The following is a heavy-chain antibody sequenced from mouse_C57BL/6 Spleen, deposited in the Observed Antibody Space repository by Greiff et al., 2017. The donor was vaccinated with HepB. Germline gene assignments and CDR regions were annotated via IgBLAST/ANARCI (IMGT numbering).Heavy chain of an antibody. CDR1: GYAFSSYW. J-gene: IGHJ2*01. CDR3: ARWAGTEYYFDY. CDR2: IYPGDGDT. Sequence: VQLQQSGAELVKPGASVKISCKASGYAFSSYWMNWVKQRPGKGLEWIGQIYPGDGDTNYNGKFKGKATLTADKSSSTAYMQLSSLTSEDSAVYFCARWAGTEYYFDYWGQGTTLTVSS. V-gene: IGHV1-80*01. D-gene: IGHD4-1*01.